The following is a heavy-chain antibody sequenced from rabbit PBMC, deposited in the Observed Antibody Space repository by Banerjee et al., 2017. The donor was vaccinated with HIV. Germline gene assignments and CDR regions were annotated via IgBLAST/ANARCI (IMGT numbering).Heavy chain of an antibody. Sequence: QSLEESGGDLVKPGASLTLTCTASGFSFSKNYVMCWVRQAPGKGLEWIACIYAGSSGSTYYATWAKGRSTISKTSSTTVTLQLTSLTAADTATYFCARGYAGYAGYGYAMDYFNLWGPGTLVTVS. CDR2: IYAGSSGST. D-gene: IGHD6-1*01. J-gene: IGHJ4*01. CDR1: GFSFSKNYV. V-gene: IGHV1S40*01. CDR3: ARGYAGYAGYGYAMDYFNL.